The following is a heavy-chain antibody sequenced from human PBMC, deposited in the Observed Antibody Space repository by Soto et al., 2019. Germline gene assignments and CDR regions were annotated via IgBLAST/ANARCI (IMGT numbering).Heavy chain of an antibody. CDR1: GFTFSRYG. J-gene: IGHJ4*02. V-gene: IGHV3-33*01. CDR3: ARDRRRAAVVY. CDR2: IWYDGSNK. Sequence: QVQLVESGGGVVQPGRSLRLSCAASGFTFSRYGMHWVRQAPGKGLEWVAGIWYDGSNKYYADSVKGGITIARDYSKNTLDRQVNSLGAEDTAVYCCARDRRRAAVVYWGQGTLVTVSS.